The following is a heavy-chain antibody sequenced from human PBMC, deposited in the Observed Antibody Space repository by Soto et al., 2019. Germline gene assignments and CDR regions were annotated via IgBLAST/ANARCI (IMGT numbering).Heavy chain of an antibody. D-gene: IGHD2-21*02. V-gene: IGHV4-30-2*01. CDR3: ARRVVVTATLGGMDV. Sequence: SETLSLTCAVSGGSISSGGYSWSWIRQPPGKGLEWIGYIYHSGSTYYNPSLKSRVTISVDRSKNQFSLKLSSVTAADTAVYYCARRVVVTATLGGMDVWGQGTTVTVSS. CDR1: GGSISSGGYS. J-gene: IGHJ6*02. CDR2: IYHSGST.